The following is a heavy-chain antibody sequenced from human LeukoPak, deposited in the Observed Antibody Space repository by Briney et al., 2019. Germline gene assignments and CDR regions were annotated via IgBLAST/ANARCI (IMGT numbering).Heavy chain of an antibody. CDR3: ASLVRGVIPSMEFDP. D-gene: IGHD3-10*01. CDR1: GFTFSSYA. V-gene: IGHV3-23*01. CDR2: ISGSGGST. Sequence: GVSLRLPCAASGFTFSSYAMSWVRQAPGKGLEWVSAISGSGGSTYYADSVKGRFTISRDNSKNTLYLQMNSLRAEDTAVYYCASLVRGVIPSMEFDPWGQGTLVTVSS. J-gene: IGHJ5*02.